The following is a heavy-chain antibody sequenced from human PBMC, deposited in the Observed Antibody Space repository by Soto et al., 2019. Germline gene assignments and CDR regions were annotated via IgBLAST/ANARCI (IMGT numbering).Heavy chain of an antibody. CDR1: GFTFSSYA. V-gene: IGHV3-23*01. CDR3: AKDLVVVVVAASSLDY. J-gene: IGHJ4*02. D-gene: IGHD2-15*01. CDR2: ISGSGGNT. Sequence: GGSLRLSCAASGFTFSSYAMSWVRQAPGKGLEWVSAISGSGGNTYYADSVKGRFTISRDNSKNTLYLQMNSLRAEDTAVYYCAKDLVVVVVAASSLDYWGQGTLVTVSS.